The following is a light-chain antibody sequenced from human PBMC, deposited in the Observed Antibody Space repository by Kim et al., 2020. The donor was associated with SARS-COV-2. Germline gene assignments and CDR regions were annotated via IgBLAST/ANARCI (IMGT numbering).Light chain of an antibody. CDR1: QSISSW. V-gene: IGKV1-5*03. CDR2: KAS. J-gene: IGKJ2*01. CDR3: QQYNSYDT. Sequence: LSASVGDRVTIPCRASQSISSWLAWYQQKPGKAPKLLIYKASSLESGVPSRFSGSGSGTEFTLTISSLQPDDFATYYCQQYNSYDTFGQGTKLEI.